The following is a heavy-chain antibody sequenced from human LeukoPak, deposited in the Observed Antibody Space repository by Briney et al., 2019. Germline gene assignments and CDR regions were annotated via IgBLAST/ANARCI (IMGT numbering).Heavy chain of an antibody. V-gene: IGHV3-23*01. CDR1: GFTFSSYA. D-gene: IGHD2-2*01. Sequence: GGSLRLSCAASGFTFSSYAMSWVRQAPGKGLEWVSAISGSGGSTYYADSVKGRFTISRDNSKNTLYLQMNSLRAEDTAVYYCASKTGCSSTSCYIDYWGQGTLVTVSS. CDR2: ISGSGGST. J-gene: IGHJ4*02. CDR3: ASKTGCSSTSCYIDY.